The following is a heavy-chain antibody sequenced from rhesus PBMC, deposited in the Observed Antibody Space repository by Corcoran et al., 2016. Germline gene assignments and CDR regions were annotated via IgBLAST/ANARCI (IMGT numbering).Heavy chain of an antibody. J-gene: IGHJ4*01. CDR1: GYTFTDYY. CDR3: ARGSAGTPQTQY. Sequence: QVPLVQSGAEVKTPGSSVKVSCKASGYTFTDYYMHWVRQAPRQGLEWMGWSNPYNGNTKYTQKFQGRVTMTRDTATSTAYMELSSLRSEDTAVDDGARGSAGTPQTQYWGQGVLVTVS. V-gene: IGHV1S2*01. D-gene: IGHD1-1*01. CDR2: SNPYNGNT.